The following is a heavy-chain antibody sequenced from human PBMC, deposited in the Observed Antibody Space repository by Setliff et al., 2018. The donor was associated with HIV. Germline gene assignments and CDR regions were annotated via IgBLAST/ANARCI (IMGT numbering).Heavy chain of an antibody. V-gene: IGHV1-46*01. J-gene: IGHJ6*02. D-gene: IGHD6-13*01. CDR2: ISPSGGRP. CDR1: GYTFGNYY. Sequence: ASVKVSCKPSGYTFGNYYIHWVRQAPGQGLGWMGIISPSGGRPSYSQKFQGRVTMTWDTSTRTFYMQLRSLRSDDTAVYYCARDSDQGATGHYGMDVWGQGTTVTVSS. CDR3: ARDSDQGATGHYGMDV.